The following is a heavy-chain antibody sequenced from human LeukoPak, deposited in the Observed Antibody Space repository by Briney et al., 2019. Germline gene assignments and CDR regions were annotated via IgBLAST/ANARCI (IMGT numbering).Heavy chain of an antibody. Sequence: GASVKVSCKASGYTFTSYYMHWVRQAPGQGLEWMGIINPSGGSTNYAQKFQGRVTMTRDTSTSTVYMELSSLRSEDTAVYYCARELEFYYYGMDVWGQGTTVTVSS. CDR3: ARELEFYYYGMDV. V-gene: IGHV1-46*01. J-gene: IGHJ6*02. CDR2: INPSGGST. D-gene: IGHD1-1*01. CDR1: GYTFTSYY.